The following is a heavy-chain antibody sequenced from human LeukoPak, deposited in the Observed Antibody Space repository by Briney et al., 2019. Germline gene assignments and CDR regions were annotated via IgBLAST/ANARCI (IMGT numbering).Heavy chain of an antibody. D-gene: IGHD5-18*01. CDR1: GYTVTSCY. J-gene: IGHJ6*02. CDR3: ARVGGYSYGPEYYGMDV. Sequence: SVKVSCKAYGYTVTSCYMLGVGQAPGQGIEWMGIINPSGGSTSYAQKFQGRVTMTRDTSTSTVYMELSSLRSEDTAVYYCARVGGYSYGPEYYGMDVWGQGTTVTVSS. V-gene: IGHV1-46*01. CDR2: INPSGGST.